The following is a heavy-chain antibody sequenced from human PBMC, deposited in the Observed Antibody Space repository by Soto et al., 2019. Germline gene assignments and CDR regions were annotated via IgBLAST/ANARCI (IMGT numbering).Heavy chain of an antibody. Sequence: EVQLLESGGGLVQPGGSLRLSCAGSGFTFSSYAVTWVRQAPGKGLEWVSGISGGGGSTYYADSVRGRFTISRDNSKNTSFLQMNSLRAEDTAVYYCAKDRTTVDYHYGMDVWGLGTTVTVSS. CDR3: AKDRTTVDYHYGMDV. J-gene: IGHJ6*02. CDR2: ISGGGGST. D-gene: IGHD4-17*01. CDR1: GFTFSSYA. V-gene: IGHV3-23*01.